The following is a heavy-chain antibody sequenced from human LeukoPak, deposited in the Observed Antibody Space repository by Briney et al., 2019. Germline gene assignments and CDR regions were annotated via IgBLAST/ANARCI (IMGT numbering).Heavy chain of an antibody. Sequence: GGSLRLSCAASGFTFSSYGMHWVRQAPGKGLEWVALISYDGSNKYYADSVKGRFTISRDNAKNSLYLQMNSLRAEDTAVYYCAREPFWSGYYSNLHFDYWGQGTLVTVSS. CDR3: AREPFWSGYYSNLHFDY. CDR2: ISYDGSNK. J-gene: IGHJ4*02. V-gene: IGHV3-30*03. CDR1: GFTFSSYG. D-gene: IGHD3-3*01.